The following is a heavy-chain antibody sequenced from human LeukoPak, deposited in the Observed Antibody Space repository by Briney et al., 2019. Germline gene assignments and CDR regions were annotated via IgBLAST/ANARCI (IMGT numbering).Heavy chain of an antibody. CDR1: GFSISSGYY. Sequence: SETLSLTCAVSGFSISSGYYWGWIRQPPGKGLEWIGSIYHSGRTYYNPSLKSRVTISVDTSKNHFSLKLSSVTAADTAVYYCARTSAASATHFDYWGQGTLVTVSS. J-gene: IGHJ4*02. CDR2: IYHSGRT. D-gene: IGHD2-15*01. V-gene: IGHV4-38-2*01. CDR3: ARTSAASATHFDY.